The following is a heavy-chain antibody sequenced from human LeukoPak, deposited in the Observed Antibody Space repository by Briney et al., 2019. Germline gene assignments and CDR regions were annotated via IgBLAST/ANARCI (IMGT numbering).Heavy chain of an antibody. J-gene: IGHJ4*02. V-gene: IGHV3-23*01. CDR2: ISGSGGST. CDR3: AKELYCTNGVCYYFDY. D-gene: IGHD2-8*01. Sequence: GGSLRLSRAAPGFTFSSYAMSWVRQAPGKGLEWVSAISGSGGSTYYADSVKGRFTISRDNSENTLYLQMNSLRAEDTAVYYCAKELYCTNGVCYYFDYWGQGTLVTVSS. CDR1: GFTFSSYA.